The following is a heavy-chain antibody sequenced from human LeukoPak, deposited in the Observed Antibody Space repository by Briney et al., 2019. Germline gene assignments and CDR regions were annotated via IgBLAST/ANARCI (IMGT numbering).Heavy chain of an antibody. CDR3: ARGLLGYCSSTSCPP. CDR1: GGSISSYY. CDR2: IHYSGST. D-gene: IGHD2-2*01. V-gene: IGHV4-59*01. J-gene: IGHJ5*02. Sequence: PETLSLTCIVSGGSISSYYWSWIRQPAGKGLEWIGYIHYSGSTNYNRSLKGRVTIPLDTPKNQFSLKLSSVTAADTAVYYCARGLLGYCSSTSCPPWGQGTLVTVSS.